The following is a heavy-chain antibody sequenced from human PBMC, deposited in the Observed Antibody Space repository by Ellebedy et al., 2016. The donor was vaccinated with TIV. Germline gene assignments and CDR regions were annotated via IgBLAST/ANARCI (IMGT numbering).Heavy chain of an antibody. Sequence: GESLKISXAASGFTFSSYAMSWVRQAPGKGLEWVALVTYDGTNKYYVDSVKGRFAISRDNSKNTLYVEMNSLRPEDTAVYYCARDGETHCRGGTCHQLAYWGQGTLVTVSS. CDR3: ARDGETHCRGGTCHQLAY. CDR2: VTYDGTNK. CDR1: GFTFSSYA. D-gene: IGHD2-15*01. V-gene: IGHV3-30*03. J-gene: IGHJ4*02.